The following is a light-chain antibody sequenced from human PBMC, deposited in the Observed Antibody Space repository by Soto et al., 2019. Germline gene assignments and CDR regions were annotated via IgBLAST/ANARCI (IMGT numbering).Light chain of an antibody. V-gene: IGLV2-14*03. J-gene: IGLJ1*01. CDR1: YSDVGAYTY. CDR3: SSYTTSSTYV. Sequence: SALTHPASVSGSPGQSVTISFTGTYSDVGAYTYVSWYQHHPGKAPKLMVSGVSNRPSGVSDRFSGSKSGNTAPLTISGLQAEDEADYYCSSYTTSSTYVFGTGTKVTVL. CDR2: GVS.